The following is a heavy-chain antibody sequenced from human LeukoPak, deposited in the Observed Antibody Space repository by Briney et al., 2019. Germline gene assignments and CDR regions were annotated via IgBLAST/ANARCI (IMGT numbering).Heavy chain of an antibody. Sequence: SETLSLTCTVSGGSISSSSYYWGWIRQPPGKGLEWIGNIYYSGSTYYNPSLKSRVTISVDTSKNQFSLKLSSVTAADTGVYYCARLENYYYYYMDVWGKGTTVTVSS. V-gene: IGHV4-39*01. J-gene: IGHJ6*03. D-gene: IGHD3-3*01. CDR2: IYYSGST. CDR3: ARLENYYYYYMDV. CDR1: GGSISSSSYY.